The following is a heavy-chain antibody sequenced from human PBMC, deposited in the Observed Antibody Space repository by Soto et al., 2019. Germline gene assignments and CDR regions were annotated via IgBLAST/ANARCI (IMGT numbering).Heavy chain of an antibody. Sequence: GGSLRLSCAASGFSFSTYSMNWVRQAPGKGLEWVSSIRSSSSSIYYADSVKGRFTISRDNAKNSLYLQMNNLRAEDTAVYYCSRDANYDILTGYSYGRAFDYWGQGTQVTVS. J-gene: IGHJ4*02. CDR1: GFSFSTYS. D-gene: IGHD3-9*01. CDR2: IRSSSSSI. CDR3: SRDANYDILTGYSYGRAFDY. V-gene: IGHV3-21*01.